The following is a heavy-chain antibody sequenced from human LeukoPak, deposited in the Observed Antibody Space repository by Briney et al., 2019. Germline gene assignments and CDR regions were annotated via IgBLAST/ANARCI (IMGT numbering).Heavy chain of an antibody. CDR1: GFTFSSYE. V-gene: IGHV3-48*03. CDR2: ISSSGSTI. J-gene: IGHJ5*02. CDR3: ARGLWFGELLSPNWFDP. Sequence: GGSLRLSCAASGFTFSSYEMNWVRQAPGKGLEWVSYISSSGSTIYYADSVKGRFTISRDNAKNSLYLQMNSLRDEDTAVYYCARGLWFGELLSPNWFDPWGQGTLVTVSS. D-gene: IGHD3-10*01.